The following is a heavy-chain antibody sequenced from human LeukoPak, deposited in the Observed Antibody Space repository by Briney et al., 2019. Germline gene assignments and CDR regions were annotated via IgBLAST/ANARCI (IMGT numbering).Heavy chain of an antibody. CDR3: AKDPGYSSSPTRFDP. J-gene: IGHJ5*02. CDR2: INSDASSI. CDR1: GFTFSSYW. V-gene: IGHV3-74*01. D-gene: IGHD6-13*01. Sequence: PGGSLRLSCAASGFTFSSYWMHWVRQAPGKGLMWVSRINSDASSILYADSVKGRFTISRDNAKNTLYLQMNSLRAEDTAVYYCAKDPGYSSSPTRFDPWGQGTLVTVSS.